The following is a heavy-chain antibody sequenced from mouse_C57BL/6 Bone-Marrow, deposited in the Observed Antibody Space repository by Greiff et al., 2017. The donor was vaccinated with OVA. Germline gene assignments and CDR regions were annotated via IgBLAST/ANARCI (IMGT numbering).Heavy chain of an antibody. CDR3: ASDLRPVDGAMDY. CDR1: GFSLTSYG. Sequence: QVQLQQSGPGLVAPSQSLSITCTVSGFSLTSYGVDWVRQSPGKGLEWLGVIWGVGSTNYNSALKSRLSISKDNSKSQVFLKMNSLQTDDTAMYYCASDLRPVDGAMDYWGQGTSVTVSS. V-gene: IGHV2-6*01. D-gene: IGHD1-2*01. J-gene: IGHJ4*01. CDR2: IWGVGST.